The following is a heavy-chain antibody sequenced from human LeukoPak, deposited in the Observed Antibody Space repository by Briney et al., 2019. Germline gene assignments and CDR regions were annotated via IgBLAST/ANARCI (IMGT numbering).Heavy chain of an antibody. CDR1: GYSFTNYW. J-gene: IGHJ4*02. D-gene: IGHD6-13*01. CDR3: ARRYSSSWYHFDY. Sequence: GESLKISCKGSGYSFTNYWIGWMRQMPGKGLEWMGIIYPADSDTRYSPSFQGQVTISADKSISTAYLQWSSLKVSDTAIYSCARRYSSSWYHFDYWGQGTLVTVSS. V-gene: IGHV5-51*01. CDR2: IYPADSDT.